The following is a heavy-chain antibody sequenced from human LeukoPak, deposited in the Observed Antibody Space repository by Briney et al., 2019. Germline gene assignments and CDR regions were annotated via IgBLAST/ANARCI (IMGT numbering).Heavy chain of an antibody. V-gene: IGHV3-7*03. D-gene: IGHD3-22*01. CDR1: GFTFSSYW. J-gene: IGHJ6*03. CDR3: AKTQDFYDSSGYYYYYMDV. Sequence: GGSLRLSCAASGFTFSSYWMSWVRQAPGKGLEWVANIKQDEREKYYVDSVKGRFTISRGNAKNTLYLQMNSLRAEDTAVYYCAKTQDFYDSSGYYYYYMDVWGKGTTVTVSS. CDR2: IKQDEREK.